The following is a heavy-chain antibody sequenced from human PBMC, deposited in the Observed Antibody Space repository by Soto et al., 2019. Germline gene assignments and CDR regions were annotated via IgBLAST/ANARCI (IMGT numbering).Heavy chain of an antibody. CDR2: ISSSSSYI. D-gene: IGHD3-9*01. V-gene: IGHV3-21*01. CDR1: GFTFSSYS. J-gene: IGHJ6*02. Sequence: EVQLVESGGGLVKPGGSLRLSCAASGFTFSSYSMNWVRQAPGKGLEWVSSISSSSSYIYYADSVKGRFTISRDNAKDSLYLKMNSLRAEDTAVYYCARGNYDILTGYFTYYGMDVWGQGTTVTVSS. CDR3: ARGNYDILTGYFTYYGMDV.